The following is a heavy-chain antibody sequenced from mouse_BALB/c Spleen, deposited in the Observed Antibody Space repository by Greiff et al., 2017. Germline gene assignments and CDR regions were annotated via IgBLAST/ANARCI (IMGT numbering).Heavy chain of an antibody. D-gene: IGHD2-3*01. CDR3: ARAYDGYQSYAMDY. CDR2: ISYSGST. Sequence: EVKLQESGPSLVKPSQTLSLTCSVTGDSITSGYWNWIRKFPGNKLEYMGYISYSGSTYYNPSLKSRISITRDTSKNQYYLQLNSVTTEDTATYYCARAYDGYQSYAMDYWGQGTSVTVSS. J-gene: IGHJ4*01. V-gene: IGHV3-8*02. CDR1: GDSITSGY.